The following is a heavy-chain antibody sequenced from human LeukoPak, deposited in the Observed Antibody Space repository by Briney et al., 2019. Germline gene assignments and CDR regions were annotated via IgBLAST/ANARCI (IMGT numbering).Heavy chain of an antibody. CDR3: AKDLSLWPGYSSGSYGGGFDY. Sequence: GGSLRLSCAASGFSLSSYSMSWVRQAPGKGLEWVSSISSSSSYIYYAVSVKGRFTVSRDNAKNSLFLQMNSLRAEDTAVYYCAKDLSLWPGYSSGSYGGGFDYWGQGTLVTVSS. J-gene: IGHJ4*02. D-gene: IGHD6-19*01. CDR1: GFSLSSYS. V-gene: IGHV3-21*01. CDR2: ISSSSSYI.